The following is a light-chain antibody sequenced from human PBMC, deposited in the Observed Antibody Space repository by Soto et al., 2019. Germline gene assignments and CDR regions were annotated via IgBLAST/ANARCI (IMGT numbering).Light chain of an antibody. CDR2: SNN. CDR1: SSNIGSKT. CDR3: AAWYDSLNGVV. Sequence: QSVLTQPPSASGTPGQRVTISCSGSSSNIGSKTVNWYQQLPGTAPKLLIYSNNQRPSGVPDRFSGSKSGTSAALAISGLQSEDDADYYCAAWYDSLNGVVFGGGTKRTVL. V-gene: IGLV1-44*01. J-gene: IGLJ2*01.